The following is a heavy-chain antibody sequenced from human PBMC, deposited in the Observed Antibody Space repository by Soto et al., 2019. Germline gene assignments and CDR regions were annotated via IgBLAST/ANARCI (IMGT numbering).Heavy chain of an antibody. D-gene: IGHD3-10*01. CDR3: NTMVRPDY. CDR1: GFTFSSYW. J-gene: IGHJ4*02. Sequence: GGSLRLSCAASGFTFSSYWMHWVRQAPGKGLVWVSRINTDGSTTGYADSVKGRFTISRDNAKNTLYLQMNSLRADDTAVYYCNTMVRPDYWGQGILVTVSS. CDR2: INTDGSTT. V-gene: IGHV3-74*01.